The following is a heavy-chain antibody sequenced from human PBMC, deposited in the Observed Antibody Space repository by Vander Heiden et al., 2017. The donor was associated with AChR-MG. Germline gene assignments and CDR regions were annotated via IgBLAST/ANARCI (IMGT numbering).Heavy chain of an antibody. D-gene: IGHD6-19*01. V-gene: IGHV3-64D*06. Sequence: EVQLVESGGGLVQPGGSRSLSCSAAGFPFSSYAMHWVRQAPGKGLEYVSAISSNGGSTYYADSVKGRFTISRDNSKNTLYLQMSSLRAEDTAVYYCVKGAIAVAGTDFDYWGQGTLVTVSS. CDR2: ISSNGGST. CDR3: VKGAIAVAGTDFDY. CDR1: GFPFSSYA. J-gene: IGHJ4*02.